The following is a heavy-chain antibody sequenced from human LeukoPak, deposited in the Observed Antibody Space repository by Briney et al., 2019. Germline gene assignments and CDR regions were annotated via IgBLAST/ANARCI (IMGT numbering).Heavy chain of an antibody. V-gene: IGHV4-31*03. J-gene: IGHJ4*02. D-gene: IGHD2-21*02. CDR3: ARERGYCGGDCHHFDY. CDR2: IYYSGST. Sequence: SQTLSLTCTVSGGSISSGGYYWSWIRQRPGKGLEWIGYIYYSGSTYYNPSLKSRVTISVDTSKNQFSLKLSSVTAADTAVYYCARERGYCGGDCHHFDYWGQGTLVTVSS. CDR1: GGSISSGGYY.